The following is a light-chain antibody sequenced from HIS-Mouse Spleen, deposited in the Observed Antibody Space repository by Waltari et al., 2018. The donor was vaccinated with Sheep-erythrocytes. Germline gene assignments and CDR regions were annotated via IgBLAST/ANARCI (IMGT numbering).Light chain of an antibody. Sequence: DIQMTQSPSSLSASVGDRVTITCQASQDISNYLKWYQQKPGKATKLLIDDASNLETGVPSRFSGSGSGTDFTFTISSLQPEDIATYYCQQYDNLLTFGGGTKVEIK. CDR2: DAS. J-gene: IGKJ4*01. V-gene: IGKV1-33*01. CDR1: QDISNY. CDR3: QQYDNLLT.